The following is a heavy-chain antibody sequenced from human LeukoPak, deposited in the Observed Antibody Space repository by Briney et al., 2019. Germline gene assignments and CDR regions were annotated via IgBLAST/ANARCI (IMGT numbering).Heavy chain of an antibody. D-gene: IGHD3-3*01. Sequence: SETLSLTCTVSGGSISSYYWSWIRQPAGKGLEGIGRIYTSGSTNYNPSLTSRVTMSVNTSKNQFSLKLSSVTAADTAVYYCASTIFGVVNGWFDPWGQGTLVTVSS. CDR3: ASTIFGVVNGWFDP. V-gene: IGHV4-4*07. CDR2: IYTSGST. CDR1: GGSISSYY. J-gene: IGHJ5*02.